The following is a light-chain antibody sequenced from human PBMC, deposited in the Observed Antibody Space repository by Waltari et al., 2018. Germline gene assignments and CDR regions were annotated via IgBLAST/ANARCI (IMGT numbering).Light chain of an antibody. J-gene: IGLJ2*01. CDR2: SNN. Sequence: QSVLTQPPSVSGTPGQRVSFSCSGSSSNTGRKSVNCYQQVPGTAPKLLIYSNNQRPSGVPDRFSGSKSGTSASLAISGLQSEDEADYYCATWDDSLNGLFGGGTRLTVL. CDR3: ATWDDSLNGL. V-gene: IGLV1-44*01. CDR1: SSNTGRKS.